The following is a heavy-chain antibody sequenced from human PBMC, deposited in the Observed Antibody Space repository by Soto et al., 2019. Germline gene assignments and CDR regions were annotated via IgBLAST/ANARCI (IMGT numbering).Heavy chain of an antibody. CDR3: ACDVYFRLNNCRVYYGYDMHV. V-gene: IGHV1-46*03. J-gene: IGHJ6*03. D-gene: IGHD3-10*01. CDR1: GYTFTSYY. CDR2: INPSGGST. Sequence: ASVKVSCKASGYTFTSYYMHWVRQAPGQGLEWMGIINPSGGSTSYAQKFQGRVTMTRDTSTSTVYMELSSLRSEDTAVYYCACDVYFRLNNCRVYYGYDMHVWGKGTTVTVSS.